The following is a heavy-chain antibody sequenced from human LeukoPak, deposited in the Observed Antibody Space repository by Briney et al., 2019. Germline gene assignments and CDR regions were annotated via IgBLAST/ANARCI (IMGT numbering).Heavy chain of an antibody. CDR1: GYTFTSYY. CDR2: INPSGGST. D-gene: IGHD3-22*01. CDR3: ARGPGEGGNSGYYYGKPEDPADYYFDY. Sequence: ASVKVSCKASGYTFTSYYMHWVRQAPGQGLEWMGIINPSGGSTSYAQKFQGRVTMTRDTSTSTVYMELSSLRSEDTAVYHCARGPGEGGNSGYYYGKPEDPADYYFDYWGQGTLVTVSS. J-gene: IGHJ4*02. V-gene: IGHV1-46*01.